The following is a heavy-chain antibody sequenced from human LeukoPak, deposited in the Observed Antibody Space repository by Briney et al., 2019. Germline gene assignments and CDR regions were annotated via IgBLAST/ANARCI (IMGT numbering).Heavy chain of an antibody. V-gene: IGHV3-23*01. D-gene: IGHD6-19*01. J-gene: IGHJ4*02. CDR2: ISGSGAST. CDR3: AKGSSYSSDYYFDY. CDR1: GFTFSSYV. Sequence: GGSLGLSCAASGFTFSSYVMGWVRQAPGKGLEWVSSISGSGASTYYADSVRGRFTISRDNSKDTLYLQMSSLRADDTAIYFCAKGSSYSSDYYFDYWGQGTLVTVSS.